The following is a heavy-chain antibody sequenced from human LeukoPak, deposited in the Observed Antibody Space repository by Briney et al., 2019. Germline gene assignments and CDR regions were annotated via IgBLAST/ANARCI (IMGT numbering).Heavy chain of an antibody. V-gene: IGHV1-69*06. J-gene: IGHJ6*03. CDR1: GGTFSSYG. CDR2: IIPIFGTP. CDR3: ARGLGFYYYYYMDV. Sequence: ASVKVSCKTSGGTFSSYGISWLRQAPGQGLEWMGGIIPIFGTPNYAQKFQGRVTIMADKSTSTAYMELRSLRSEDTAVYYCARGLGFYYYYYMDVWGKGTTVTVSS. D-gene: IGHD3-10*01.